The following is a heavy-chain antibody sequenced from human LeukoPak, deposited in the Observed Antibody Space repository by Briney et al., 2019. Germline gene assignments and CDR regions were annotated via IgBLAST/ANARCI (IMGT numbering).Heavy chain of an antibody. Sequence: GASVKVSCKASGYTFTSYGISWVRQAPGQGLEWMGWISAYNGNTNYAQKLQGRVTMTTDTPTSTAYMELRSPRSDDTAVYYCARGTMIVPTDFDAFDIWGQGTMVTVSS. D-gene: IGHD3-22*01. V-gene: IGHV1-18*01. CDR3: ARGTMIVPTDFDAFDI. CDR2: ISAYNGNT. J-gene: IGHJ3*02. CDR1: GYTFTSYG.